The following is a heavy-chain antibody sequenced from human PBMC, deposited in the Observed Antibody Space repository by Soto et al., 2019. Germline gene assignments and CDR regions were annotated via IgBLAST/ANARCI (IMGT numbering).Heavy chain of an antibody. Sequence: QVQLVESGGGVVQPGRSLRLSCAASGFTFSSYGMHWVRQAPGKGLEWVAVIWYDGSNKYYADSVKGRFTISRDNSKNTLYLQMSSLRAEDTAVYYCARVRGLGNYYMDVWGKGTTVTVSS. CDR2: IWYDGSNK. J-gene: IGHJ6*03. CDR3: ARVRGLGNYYMDV. CDR1: GFTFSSYG. V-gene: IGHV3-33*01.